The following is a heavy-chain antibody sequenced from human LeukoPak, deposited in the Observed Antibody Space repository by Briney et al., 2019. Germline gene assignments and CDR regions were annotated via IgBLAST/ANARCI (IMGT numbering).Heavy chain of an antibody. CDR3: ARYKVGIDY. Sequence: SETLSLTCAVYGGSFSGYYWSWIRQPPGKGLEWIGYIYYSGSTYYNPSLKSRVTISVDTSKNQFSLKLSSVTAADTAVHYCARYKVGIDYWGQGTLVTVSS. CDR2: IYYSGST. J-gene: IGHJ4*02. D-gene: IGHD1-14*01. V-gene: IGHV4-34*09. CDR1: GGSFSGYY.